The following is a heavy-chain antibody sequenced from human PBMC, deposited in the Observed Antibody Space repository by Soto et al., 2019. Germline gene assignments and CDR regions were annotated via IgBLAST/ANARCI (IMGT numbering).Heavy chain of an antibody. J-gene: IGHJ4*02. V-gene: IGHV1-24*01. CDR2: FDPEDGET. D-gene: IGHD3-22*01. CDR3: AKHPKNYSDSSGSTVAGY. CDR1: GYTLTELS. Sequence: GASVKVSCKVSGYTLTELSMHWVRQAPGKGLEWMGGFDPEDGETIYAQKFQGRVTMTEDTSTDTAYMELSSLRSEDTAVYYCAKHPKNYSDSSGSTVAGYWGQGTLVTVSS.